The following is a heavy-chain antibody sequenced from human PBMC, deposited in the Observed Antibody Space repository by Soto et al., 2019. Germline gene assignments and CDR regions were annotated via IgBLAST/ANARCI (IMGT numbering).Heavy chain of an antibody. J-gene: IGHJ4*02. V-gene: IGHV3-33*01. CDR2: IWYDGSNK. CDR1: GFTFSSYG. Sequence: PGGSLRLSCAASGFTFSSYGMHWVRQAPGKGLEWVAVIWYDGSNKYYADSVKGRFTISRDNSKNTLYLQMNSLRAEDTAVYYCARDCYYDSSGPFDYWGQGTLVTVPQ. D-gene: IGHD3-22*01. CDR3: ARDCYYDSSGPFDY.